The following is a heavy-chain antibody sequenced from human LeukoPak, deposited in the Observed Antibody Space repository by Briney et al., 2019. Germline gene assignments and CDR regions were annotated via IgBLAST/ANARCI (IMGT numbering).Heavy chain of an antibody. CDR1: GGSISSSSYY. D-gene: IGHD2-2*01. Sequence: ESSETLSLTCTVSGGSISSSSYYWGWIRQPPGKGLEWIGSIYYSGSTYYNPSLKSRVTISVHTSKNQFSLKLSSVTAADTAVYYCASGPVRCSTSCERGAFDIWGQGTMVTVSS. CDR3: ASGPVRCSTSCERGAFDI. CDR2: IYYSGST. V-gene: IGHV4-39*01. J-gene: IGHJ3*02.